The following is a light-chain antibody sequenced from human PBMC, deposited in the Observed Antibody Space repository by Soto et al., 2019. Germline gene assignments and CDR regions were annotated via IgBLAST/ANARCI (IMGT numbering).Light chain of an antibody. CDR1: SSNIGAGYA. J-gene: IGLJ2*01. CDR3: QSYDRSPSISVV. Sequence: QSVLTQPPSVSGTPGQRVTISCTGSSSNIGAGYAVHWYQQLPGTAPKLLIYGNTNRPSGVPDRFSGSTSGASASLAITGLQAADEADYSGQSYDRSPSISVVFGGGTKVTVL. V-gene: IGLV1-40*01. CDR2: GNT.